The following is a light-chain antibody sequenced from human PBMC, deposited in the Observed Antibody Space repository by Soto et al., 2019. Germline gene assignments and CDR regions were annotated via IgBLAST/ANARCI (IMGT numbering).Light chain of an antibody. J-gene: IGLJ1*01. Sequence: QSVLTQPPSASGTPGQRVTISCSGGSSNIGSNTVHWYQQLPGTAPKLLIYSNNQRPSGVPARFSGSKSGTSASLAISGLQSEDEADYCCAAWDDSLKGYVFGTGTKAPS. CDR3: AAWDDSLKGYV. V-gene: IGLV1-44*01. CDR2: SNN. CDR1: SSNIGSNT.